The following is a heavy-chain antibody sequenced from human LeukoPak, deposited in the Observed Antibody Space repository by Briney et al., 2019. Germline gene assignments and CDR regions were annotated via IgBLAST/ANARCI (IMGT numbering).Heavy chain of an antibody. Sequence: GGSLRLSCAASGFTFSSYWTSWVRQAPGKGLEWVANIKQDGSEKYYVDSVKGRFTISRDNAKNSLYLQMNSLRAEDTAVYYCASDRYFDWLSSFDYWGQGTLVTVSS. CDR1: GFTFSSYW. CDR3: ASDRYFDWLSSFDY. J-gene: IGHJ4*02. D-gene: IGHD3-9*01. V-gene: IGHV3-7*01. CDR2: IKQDGSEK.